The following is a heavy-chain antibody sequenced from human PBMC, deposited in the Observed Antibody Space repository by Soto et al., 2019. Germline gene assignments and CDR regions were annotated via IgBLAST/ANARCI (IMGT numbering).Heavy chain of an antibody. CDR1: GYTFTSYY. J-gene: IGHJ6*02. CDR3: AGYPGIAVSHMDF. D-gene: IGHD6-19*01. Sequence: ASVKVSCKASGYTFTSYYMHWVRQAPGQGLEWMGIINPSGGSTSYAQKFQGRVTMTRDTSTSTVYVELSSLRSEDTAVYYCAGYPGIAVSHMDFWGQGSTVTVSS. CDR2: INPSGGST. V-gene: IGHV1-46*01.